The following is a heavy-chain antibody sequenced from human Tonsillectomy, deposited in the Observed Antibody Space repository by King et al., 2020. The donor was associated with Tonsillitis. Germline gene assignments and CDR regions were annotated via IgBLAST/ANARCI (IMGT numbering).Heavy chain of an antibody. J-gene: IGHJ6*02. CDR2: INPNSGGT. V-gene: IGHV1-2*02. Sequence: VQLVESGAEVKKPGASVKVSCKASGYTFTDYYMHWVRQAPGQGLQWMGGINPNSGGTNYAQQIQGRVTMTTDTSISTAYMELSRLRSDDTAVFYCARSIALGGSAYYYYGMDVWGQGTSVTVSS. CDR3: ARSIALGGSAYYYYGMDV. D-gene: IGHD6-6*01. CDR1: GYTFTDYY.